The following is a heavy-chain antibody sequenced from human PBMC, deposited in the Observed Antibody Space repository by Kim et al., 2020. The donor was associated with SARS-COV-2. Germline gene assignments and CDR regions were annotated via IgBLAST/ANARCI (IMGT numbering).Heavy chain of an antibody. CDR1: GGSISSSSYY. CDR2: IYYSGST. V-gene: IGHV4-39*02. D-gene: IGHD6-13*01. J-gene: IGHJ6*02. CDR3: ARDPIAAGVYYYYGMDV. Sequence: SETLSLTCTVSGGSISSSSYYWGWIRQPPGKGLEWIGSIYYSGSTYYNPSLKSRVTISVDTSNNQFSLKLSSVTAADTAVYYCARDPIAAGVYYYYGMDVWGQGTTVTVSS.